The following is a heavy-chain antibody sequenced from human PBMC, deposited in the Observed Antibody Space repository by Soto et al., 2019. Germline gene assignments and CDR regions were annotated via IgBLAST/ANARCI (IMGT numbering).Heavy chain of an antibody. CDR1: GGSFSGYY. D-gene: IGHD3-10*01. J-gene: IGHJ4*02. Sequence: SETLSLTCAVYGGSFSGYYWSWIRQPPGKGLEWIGEINHSGSTNYNPSLKSRVTISVDTSKNQFSLKLSSVTAADTAVYYCARGHYVLLWFGELFFDYWGQGTLVT. V-gene: IGHV4-34*01. CDR2: INHSGST. CDR3: ARGHYVLLWFGELFFDY.